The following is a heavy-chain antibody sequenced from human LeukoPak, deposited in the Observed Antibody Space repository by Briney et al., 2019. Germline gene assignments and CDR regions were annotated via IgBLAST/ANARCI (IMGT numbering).Heavy chain of an antibody. CDR3: ASPYDYGDPEWSEGPRDWYFDL. J-gene: IGHJ2*01. D-gene: IGHD4-17*01. V-gene: IGHV4-39*07. CDR1: GGSISSSSYY. CDR2: IYYSGST. Sequence: SETLSLTCTVSGGSISSSSYYWGWIRQPPGKGLEWIGSIYYSGSTYYNPSLKSRVTISVDTSKNQFSLKLSSVTAADTAVYYCASPYDYGDPEWSEGPRDWYFDLWGRGTLVTVSS.